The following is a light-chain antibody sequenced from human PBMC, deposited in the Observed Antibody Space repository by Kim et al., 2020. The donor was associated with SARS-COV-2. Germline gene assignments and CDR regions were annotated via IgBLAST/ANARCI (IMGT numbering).Light chain of an antibody. CDR2: QDS. CDR1: GLGDKY. Sequence: VSPGQTAPITCSGDGLGDKYVCWFQQKPGQSLVMVIYQDSQRPSGIPERFSGSNSGNTATLTIRGTQAIDEADYYCQAWDSNTGVFGSGTMLTVL. J-gene: IGLJ1*01. CDR3: QAWDSNTGV. V-gene: IGLV3-1*01.